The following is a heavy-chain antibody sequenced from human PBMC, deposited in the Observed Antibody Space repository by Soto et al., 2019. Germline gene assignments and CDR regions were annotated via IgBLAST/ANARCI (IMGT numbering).Heavy chain of an antibody. D-gene: IGHD1-7*01. CDR3: ARANWNYVWVEYYFDY. Sequence: GGSLRLSCAASGFTVSSNYMSWVRQAPGKGLEWVSVIYSGGSSYYADSVKGRFTISRDNSKNTLYLQMNSLRAEDTAVYYCARANWNYVWVEYYFDYWGQGTLVTVSS. CDR2: IYSGGSS. J-gene: IGHJ4*02. CDR1: GFTVSSNY. V-gene: IGHV3-53*01.